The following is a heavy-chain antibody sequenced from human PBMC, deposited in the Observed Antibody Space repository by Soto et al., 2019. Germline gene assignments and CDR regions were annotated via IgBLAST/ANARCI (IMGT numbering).Heavy chain of an antibody. Sequence: SETLSLTCTVSGGSISSGGYYWSWIRQHPGKGLEWIGYIYYSGSTYYNPSLKSRVTISVDTSKNQFSLKLSSVTAADTAVYYGARKRSSSSWILDYWGQGTLVTVSS. CDR2: IYYSGST. D-gene: IGHD6-13*01. V-gene: IGHV4-31*03. J-gene: IGHJ4*02. CDR1: GGSISSGGYY. CDR3: ARKRSSSSWILDY.